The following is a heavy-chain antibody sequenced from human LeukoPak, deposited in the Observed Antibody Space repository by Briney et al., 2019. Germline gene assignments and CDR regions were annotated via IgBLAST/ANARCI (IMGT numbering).Heavy chain of an antibody. CDR1: GFTFSSYG. CDR3: ARTLYYYDSSGYVDAFDI. CDR2: ISYDGSDK. Sequence: GGSLRLSCAASGFTFSSYGMHWVRQAPGKGLEGVAVISYDGSDKYYADSVKGRFTISRDNSKNTLYLQMNILRAEDTAVYYCARTLYYYDSSGYVDAFDIWGQGTMVTVSS. D-gene: IGHD3-22*01. V-gene: IGHV3-30*07. J-gene: IGHJ3*02.